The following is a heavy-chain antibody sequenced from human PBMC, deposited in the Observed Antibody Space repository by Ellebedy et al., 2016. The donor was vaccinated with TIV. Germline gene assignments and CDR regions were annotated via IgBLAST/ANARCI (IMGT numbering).Heavy chain of an antibody. J-gene: IGHJ4*02. V-gene: IGHV4-39*01. CDR1: GGSITSGTYY. D-gene: IGHD6-19*01. CDR2: VYYIGTT. Sequence: MPGGSLRLSCTVSGGSITSGTYYWGWIRQPPAKGLEWIGSVYYIGTTYYNPSLKSRVTISVDTSKKQFSLNLSSVTAADMAVYYCARHIEVAGRVDYWGQGTLVTVSS. CDR3: ARHIEVAGRVDY.